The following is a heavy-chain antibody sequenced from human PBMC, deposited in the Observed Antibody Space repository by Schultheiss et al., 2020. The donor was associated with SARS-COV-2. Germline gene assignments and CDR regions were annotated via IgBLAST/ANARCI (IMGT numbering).Heavy chain of an antibody. J-gene: IGHJ4*02. V-gene: IGHV4-34*01. Sequence: SQTLSLTCAVYGGSFSGYYWSWIRQPPGKGLEWIGEIYHSGSTNYNPSLKSRVTISVDTSKNQFSLKLSSVTAADTAVYYCARLNYGENPDYWGQGTLVTVSS. CDR2: IYHSGST. D-gene: IGHD4-17*01. CDR1: GGSFSGYY. CDR3: ARLNYGENPDY.